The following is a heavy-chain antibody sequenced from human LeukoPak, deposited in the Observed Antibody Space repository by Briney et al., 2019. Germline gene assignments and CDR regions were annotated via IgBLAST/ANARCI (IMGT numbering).Heavy chain of an antibody. V-gene: IGHV3-48*01. Sequence: HPGGSLRLSCAASGFTFSTYSINWVRQAPGKGLEWVSYISSDSSTIYYADSLKGRFTISRDNAKNSLSLLMNSLRAEDTAVYYCARDLSSRGYTYGTPAFTFDIWGQGTMVTVSS. J-gene: IGHJ3*02. D-gene: IGHD5-18*01. CDR1: GFTFSTYS. CDR3: ARDLSSRGYTYGTPAFTFDI. CDR2: ISSDSSTI.